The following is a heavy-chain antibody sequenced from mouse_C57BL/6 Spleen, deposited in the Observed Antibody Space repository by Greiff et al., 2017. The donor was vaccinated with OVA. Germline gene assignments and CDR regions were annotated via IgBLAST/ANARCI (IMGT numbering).Heavy chain of an antibody. CDR2: IWRGGST. Sequence: VQLQQSGPGLVQPSQSLSITCTVSGFSLTSYGVHWVRHSPGKGLEWLGVIWRGGSTDYNAAFMSRLSITKDNSKSQVFFKMNSLQADDTAIYYCAKNYDEYYAMDYWGQGTSVTVSS. CDR3: AKNYDEYYAMDY. J-gene: IGHJ4*01. V-gene: IGHV2-5*01. D-gene: IGHD2-3*01. CDR1: GFSLTSYG.